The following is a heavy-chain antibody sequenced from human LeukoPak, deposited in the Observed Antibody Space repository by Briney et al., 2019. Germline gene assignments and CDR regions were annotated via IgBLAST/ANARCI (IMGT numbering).Heavy chain of an antibody. CDR1: GGTFSSYA. J-gene: IGHJ4*02. CDR2: IIPIFGTA. CDR3: QRVTIFGVVIDFDY. D-gene: IGHD3-3*01. Sequence: VASVKVSCKASGGTFSSYAISWVRQAPGQGLEWMGAIIPIFGTANYAQKFQGRVTLTADTSTATAYMELRGLRSDDTAVYYCQRVTIFGVVIDFDYWGQGTLVAVSS. V-gene: IGHV1-69*06.